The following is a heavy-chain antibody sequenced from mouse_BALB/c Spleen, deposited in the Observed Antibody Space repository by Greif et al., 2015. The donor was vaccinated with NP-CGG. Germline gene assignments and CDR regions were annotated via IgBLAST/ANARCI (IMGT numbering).Heavy chain of an antibody. CDR3: ARSYEGYFDV. CDR1: GYTFTSYW. V-gene: IGHV1-7*01. J-gene: IGHJ1*01. CDR2: INPSTGYT. Sequence: VQLQQSGAELAKPGASVKMSCKASGYTFTSYWMHWVKQRPGQGLEWIGYINPSTGYTEYNQKFKDKATLTADKSSSTAYMQLSSLTSEDSAGYYCARSYEGYFDVWGAGTTVTVSS. D-gene: IGHD1-1*01.